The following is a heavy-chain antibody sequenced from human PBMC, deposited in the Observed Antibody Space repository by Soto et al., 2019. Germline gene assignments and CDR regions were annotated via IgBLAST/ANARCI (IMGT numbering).Heavy chain of an antibody. CDR3: ARVLGSSWYFPLYYYYGMDV. Sequence: GGSLRLSCAASGFTFSSYWMHWVRQAPGKGLVWVSRINSDGSSTSYADSVKGRFTISRDNAKNTLYLQMNSLRAEDTAVYYCARVLGSSWYFPLYYYYGMDVWGQGTTVTVSS. CDR1: GFTFSSYW. CDR2: INSDGSST. J-gene: IGHJ6*02. V-gene: IGHV3-74*01. D-gene: IGHD6-13*01.